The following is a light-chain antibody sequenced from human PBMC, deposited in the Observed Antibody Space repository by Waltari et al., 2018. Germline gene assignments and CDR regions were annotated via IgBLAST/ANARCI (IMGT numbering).Light chain of an antibody. CDR2: KAS. CDR3: QQYNSYWT. Sequence: DIQMTQSPSTLSASVGDRVTITCRASQSISGFLAWYQQKPGKAPKLLIYKASSLESGVPSRFSCSGSGTEFTLTISSLQPDDFATYYCQQYNSYWTFGQGTKVEIK. J-gene: IGKJ1*01. V-gene: IGKV1-5*03. CDR1: QSISGF.